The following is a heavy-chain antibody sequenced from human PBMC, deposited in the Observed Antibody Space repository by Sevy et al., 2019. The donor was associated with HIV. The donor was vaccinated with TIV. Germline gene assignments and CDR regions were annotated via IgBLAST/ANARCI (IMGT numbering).Heavy chain of an antibody. V-gene: IGHV3-7*01. CDR3: ARDNLIPVMVTMVRGALSYYFDY. Sequence: GGSLRLSCAVSGFTFRSYWMSWVRQAPGKGLEWVAHIKVDGSEKYHVDSVKGRFTISRDNAKNTLYLQMNSLRAADTAVYYCARDNLIPVMVTMVRGALSYYFDYWGQGTLVTVSS. D-gene: IGHD3-10*01. CDR2: IKVDGSEK. J-gene: IGHJ4*02. CDR1: GFTFRSYW.